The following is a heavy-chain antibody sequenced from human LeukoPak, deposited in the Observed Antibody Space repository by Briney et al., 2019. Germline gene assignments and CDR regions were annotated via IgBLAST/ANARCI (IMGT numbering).Heavy chain of an antibody. CDR3: ARDLEPRNRGYYYYGMDV. J-gene: IGHJ6*02. Sequence: GASVKVSCKASGYTFTGYYMHWVRQAPGQGLEWMGRIIPILGIANYAQKFQGRVTITADKSTSTAYMELSSLRSEDTAVYYCARDLEPRNRGYYYYGMDVWGQGTTVTVSS. CDR2: IIPILGIA. D-gene: IGHD1-1*01. CDR1: GYTFTGYY. V-gene: IGHV1-69*04.